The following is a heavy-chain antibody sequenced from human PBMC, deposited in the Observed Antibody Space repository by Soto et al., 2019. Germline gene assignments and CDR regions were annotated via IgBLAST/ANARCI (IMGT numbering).Heavy chain of an antibody. V-gene: IGHV3-33*06. D-gene: IGHD6-13*01. CDR1: GFTFSSYG. CDR3: AKSAGKGGLAAPIDY. J-gene: IGHJ4*02. Sequence: PGGSLRLSCASSGFTFSSYGMLWVRQAPGKGLEWVAVIWYDGSNKYYADSVKGRFTISRDNSKNTLFLQMDSLRVEDTAVYYCAKSAGKGGLAAPIDYWGQGTLVTVSS. CDR2: IWYDGSNK.